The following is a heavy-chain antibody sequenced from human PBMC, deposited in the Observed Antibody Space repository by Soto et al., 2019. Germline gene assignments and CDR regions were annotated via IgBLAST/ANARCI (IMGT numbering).Heavy chain of an antibody. CDR3: ASEYSSGWYKSDAFDI. CDR2: ISAYNGNT. D-gene: IGHD6-19*01. Sequence: ASVKVSFKASGYTFTSYGISWVRQAPGQGLEWMGWISAYNGNTNYAQKLQGRVTMTTDTSTSTAYMELRSLRSDDTAVYYCASEYSSGWYKSDAFDIWGQGTMVTVSS. V-gene: IGHV1-18*01. J-gene: IGHJ3*02. CDR1: GYTFTSYG.